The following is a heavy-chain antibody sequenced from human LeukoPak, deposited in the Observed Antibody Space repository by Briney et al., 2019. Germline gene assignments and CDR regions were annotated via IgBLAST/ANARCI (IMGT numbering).Heavy chain of an antibody. CDR1: GGSFSGYY. CDR3: ASRKHYYDILTGYDY. J-gene: IGHJ4*02. CDR2: INHSGST. Sequence: PSETLSLTCAVYGGSFSGYYRNWMRQPPGKGLELIGEINHSGSTNYNPSLKSRVTLSVDTSKNQFSLKLSSVTAADTAMYYCASRKHYYDILTGYDYWGQGTLVTVSS. V-gene: IGHV4-34*01. D-gene: IGHD3-9*01.